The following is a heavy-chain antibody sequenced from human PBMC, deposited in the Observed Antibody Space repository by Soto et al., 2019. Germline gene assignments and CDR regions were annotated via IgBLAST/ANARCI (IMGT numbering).Heavy chain of an antibody. Sequence: GCLGRTCLASGCTFRGSTIHWVRQASGKGLEWIGLISIKPNNYATVYGASVTGRFTISRDDSKNTAYLHTNSLKTEDTAVYYCTRAYENSNYYFDYWGRGTLVTVYS. V-gene: IGHV3-73*01. D-gene: IGHD4-4*01. CDR2: ISIKPNNYAT. J-gene: IGHJ4*02. CDR1: GCTFRGST. CDR3: TRAYENSNYYFDY.